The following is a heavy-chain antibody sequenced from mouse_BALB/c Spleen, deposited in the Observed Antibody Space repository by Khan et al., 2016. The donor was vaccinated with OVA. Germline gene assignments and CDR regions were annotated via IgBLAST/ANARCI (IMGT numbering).Heavy chain of an antibody. Sequence: QVQLKESGPGLVAPSQSLSITCTISGFSLTNYGVHWVRQPPGKGLNCRVVIGSDGTTTYNAALKSRLSVDKDNSKSQVFIKINSHQPDDTAMYFCARQPYYHYNIMDYWGHGTSGTVSS. CDR2: IGSDGTT. J-gene: IGHJ4*01. CDR1: GFSLTNYG. D-gene: IGHD2-10*01. V-gene: IGHV2-6-1*01. CDR3: ARQPYYHYNIMDY.